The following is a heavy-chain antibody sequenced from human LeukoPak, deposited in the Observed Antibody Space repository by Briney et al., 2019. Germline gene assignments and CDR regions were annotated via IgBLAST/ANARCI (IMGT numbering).Heavy chain of an antibody. J-gene: IGHJ4*02. D-gene: IGHD3-10*01. Sequence: ASETLSLTCTVSGGSSSGFYWGWIRQPPGKGLEWIAKINHSGRTNFNPSLKSRVSISMDTSKNQFSLKLSSVTAADTAVYYCARGYYYSSGSYLIDYWGQGTLVPVSS. CDR3: ARGYYYSSGSYLIDY. CDR1: GGSSSGFY. CDR2: INHSGRT. V-gene: IGHV4-34*01.